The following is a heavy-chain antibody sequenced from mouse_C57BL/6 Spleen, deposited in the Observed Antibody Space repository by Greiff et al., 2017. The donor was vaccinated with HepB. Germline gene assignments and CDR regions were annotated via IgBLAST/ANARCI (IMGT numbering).Heavy chain of an antibody. V-gene: IGHV1-26*01. CDR1: GYTFTDYY. CDR3: AREGNRYEYWYFDV. Sequence: EVQLQQSGPELVKPGASVKISCKASGYTFTDYYMNWVKQSHGKSLEWIGDINPNNGGTSYNQKFKGKATLTVDKSSRTAYMELRSLTSEDSAVYYCAREGNRYEYWYFDVWGTGTTVTVSS. CDR2: INPNNGGT. D-gene: IGHD2-14*01. J-gene: IGHJ1*03.